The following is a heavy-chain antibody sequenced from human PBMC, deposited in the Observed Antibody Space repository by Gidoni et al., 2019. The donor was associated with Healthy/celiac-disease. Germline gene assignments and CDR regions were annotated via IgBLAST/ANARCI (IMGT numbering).Heavy chain of an antibody. J-gene: IGHJ5*02. CDR3: ARGGFCPATPTTDSFDP. V-gene: IGHV4-34*01. D-gene: IGHD6-25*01. CDR2: INHSGST. Sequence: QVQLQQWGAGLLKPSETLSLTCAVYGGSFRGYYWRWIRPHPGKGLEWIGEINHSGSTNYNPSLKSRVTISVDTSKYQFSLKLSSVTAADTAVYYCARGGFCPATPTTDSFDPWGQGTLVTVSS. CDR1: GGSFRGYY.